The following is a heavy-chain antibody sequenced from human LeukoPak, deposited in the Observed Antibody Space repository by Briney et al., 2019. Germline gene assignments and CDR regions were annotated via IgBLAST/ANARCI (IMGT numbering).Heavy chain of an antibody. V-gene: IGHV6-1*01. CDR2: TYYRSKWYN. CDR3: ARSVYYDILTGYSQYYFDY. CDR1: GDSVSINSAA. D-gene: IGHD3-9*01. J-gene: IGHJ4*02. Sequence: SQTLSLTCAISGDSVSINSAAWNWIRQSPSRGLEWLGRTYYRSKWYNDYAVSVKSRITINPDTSKNQFSLQLNSVTPEDTAVYYCARSVYYDILTGYSQYYFDYWGQGTLVTVSS.